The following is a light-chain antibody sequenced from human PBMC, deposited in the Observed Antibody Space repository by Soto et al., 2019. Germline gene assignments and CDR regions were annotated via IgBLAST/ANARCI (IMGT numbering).Light chain of an antibody. J-gene: IGLJ1*01. CDR3: GAYTSSNTRV. CDR1: NSDVGGYNY. Sequence: QSALTQPASVSGSPGQSITISCTGTNSDVGGYNYVSWYQQHPGKAPKLMIFEVTNRPSGVSNRFSGSKSGNTASLTISGLQAEDEADYYCGAYTSSNTRVFGTGTKLTVL. V-gene: IGLV2-14*01. CDR2: EVT.